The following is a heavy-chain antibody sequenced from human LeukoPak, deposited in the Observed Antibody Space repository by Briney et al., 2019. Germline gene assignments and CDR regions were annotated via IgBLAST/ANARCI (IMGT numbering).Heavy chain of an antibody. CDR2: ISSSSSYI. J-gene: IGHJ4*02. CDR3: ARDEEDVVI. D-gene: IGHD2-2*01. V-gene: IGHV3-21*01. CDR1: GFTFRNYA. Sequence: GGSLRLSCAASGFTFRNYALSWVRQAPGKGLEWVSSISSSSSYIYYADSVKGRFTISRDNAKNSLYLQMNSLRAEDTAVYYCARDEEDVVIWGQGTLVTVSS.